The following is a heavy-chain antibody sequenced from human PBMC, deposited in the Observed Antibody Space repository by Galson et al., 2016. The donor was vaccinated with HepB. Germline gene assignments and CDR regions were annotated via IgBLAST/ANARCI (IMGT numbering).Heavy chain of an antibody. D-gene: IGHD5-18*01. CDR1: GXXFNXXX. CDR3: XKDLXQGLIQYYFDY. J-gene: IGHJ4*02. V-gene: IGHV3-30-3*01. CDR2: XSYDGSXK. Sequence: SLXXSCAASGXXFNXXXLHXXXQAXXKGLXXVAVXSYDGSXKHYADXVKGRFTISRDNSRNTVDLLMNSLRPEDTAVYYCXKDLXQGLIQYYFDYWGQGXXVTXXX.